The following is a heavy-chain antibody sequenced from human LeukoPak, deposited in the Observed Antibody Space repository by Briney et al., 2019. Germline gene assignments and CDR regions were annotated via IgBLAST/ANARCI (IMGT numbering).Heavy chain of an antibody. CDR3: ARDRGNSWVDY. V-gene: IGHV3-11*05. CDR2: ISGSGSYR. Sequence: PGGSLTLSCALSGFSFSDFYMSWLRQAPGKGLEWVSWISGSGSYRNYAESVKGRFTTSRDNAKKSLYLQMNSLRAEDTAVYYCARDRGNSWVDYWGQGTLVTVSS. D-gene: IGHD6-13*01. CDR1: GFSFSDFY. J-gene: IGHJ4*02.